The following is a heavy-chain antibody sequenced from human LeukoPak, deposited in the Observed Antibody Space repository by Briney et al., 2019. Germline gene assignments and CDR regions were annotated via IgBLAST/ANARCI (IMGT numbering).Heavy chain of an antibody. CDR3: ARGWLEKGNWFDP. D-gene: IGHD6-19*01. Sequence: ASVKVSCKASGYTFTSYAMHWVRQAPGQSLEWMGWINAGNGNTKYSQKFQGRVTITRDTSASTAYMELSSLRSEDTAVYYCARGWLEKGNWFDPWGQGTLVTVSS. J-gene: IGHJ5*02. V-gene: IGHV1-3*01. CDR1: GYTFTSYA. CDR2: INAGNGNT.